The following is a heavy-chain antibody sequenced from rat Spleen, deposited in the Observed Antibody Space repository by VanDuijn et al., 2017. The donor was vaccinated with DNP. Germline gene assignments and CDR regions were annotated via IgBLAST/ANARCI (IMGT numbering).Heavy chain of an antibody. V-gene: IGHV2S12*01. CDR2: ISSGGNT. CDR3: TNLANSA. Sequence: QVQLKESGPGLVQPSQTLSLTCTVSGFSLTNYGVNWVRQPPGKGLEWIAAISSGGNTYSNSALRSRLTITRDTSKSQVFLKMNSLQTEDTAIYFCTNLANSAWGQGASVTVS. CDR1: GFSLTNYG. D-gene: IGHD5-1*01. J-gene: IGHJ4*01.